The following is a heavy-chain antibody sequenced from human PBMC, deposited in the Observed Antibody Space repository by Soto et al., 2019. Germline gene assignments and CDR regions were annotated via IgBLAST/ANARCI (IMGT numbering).Heavy chain of an antibody. CDR2: IYYSGST. CDR3: ASTSSRGITMIPDDAEYFQH. J-gene: IGHJ1*01. CDR1: GGSISSGGYY. D-gene: IGHD3-22*01. Sequence: PSETLSLTCTVSGGSISSGGYYWSWIRQHPGKGLEWIGYIYYSGSTYYNPSLKSRVTISVDTSKNQFSLKLSSVTAADTAVYYCASTSSRGITMIPDDAEYFQHWGQGTLVTVSS. V-gene: IGHV4-31*03.